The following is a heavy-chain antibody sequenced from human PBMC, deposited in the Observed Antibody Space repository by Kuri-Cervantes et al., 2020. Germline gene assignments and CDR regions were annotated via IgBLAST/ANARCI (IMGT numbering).Heavy chain of an antibody. V-gene: IGHV4-4*02. Sequence: GSLRLSCAVSGVSITSSHWWSWVRQAPGKGLEWIGYISYSGTTSYDPSLKSRISMFVDTSKNQLSLRLYSVTASDTAVYYCARHVPDSGSYYVLADAFEIWGQGTMVTVSS. CDR2: ISYSGTT. CDR3: ARHVPDSGSYYVLADAFEI. D-gene: IGHD1-26*01. CDR1: GVSITSSHW. J-gene: IGHJ3*02.